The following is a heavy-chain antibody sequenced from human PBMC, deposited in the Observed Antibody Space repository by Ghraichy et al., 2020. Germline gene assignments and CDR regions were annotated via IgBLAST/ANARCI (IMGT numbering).Heavy chain of an antibody. J-gene: IGHJ4*02. V-gene: IGHV3-48*02. CDR1: GFTFSSNS. CDR3: ARVRPYYFDY. Sequence: GESLNISFAASGFTFSSNSMNWVRQAPGKGLEWVSYITSSSSTILYADSVKGRFTISRENAKNSLYLQMNSLKDEETAVYYCARVRPYYFDYWGQGTLVTVSS. CDR2: ITSSSSTI.